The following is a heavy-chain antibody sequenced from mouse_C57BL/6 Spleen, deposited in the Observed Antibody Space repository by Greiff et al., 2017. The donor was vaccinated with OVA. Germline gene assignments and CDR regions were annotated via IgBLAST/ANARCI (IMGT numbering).Heavy chain of an antibody. J-gene: IGHJ2*01. CDR3: AREDGTFDY. CDR1: GYTFTSYW. CDR2: IYPGSGST. V-gene: IGHV1-55*01. D-gene: IGHD4-1*01. Sequence: QVQLQQSRAELVKPGASVKMSCKASGYTFTSYWITWVKQRPGQGLEWIGDIYPGSGSTNYNEKFKSKATLTVDTSSSTAYMQLSSLTSEDSAVYYCAREDGTFDYWGQGTTLTVSS.